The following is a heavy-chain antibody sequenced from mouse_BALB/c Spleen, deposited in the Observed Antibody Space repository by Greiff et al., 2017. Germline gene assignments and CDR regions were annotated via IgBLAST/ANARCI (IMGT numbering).Heavy chain of an antibody. D-gene: IGHD2-10*02. V-gene: IGHV14-4*02. Sequence: VQLQQSGAELVRSGASVKLSCTASGFNIKDYYMHWVKQRPEQGLEWIGWIDPENGDTEYAPKFQGKATMTADTSSNTAYLQLSSLTSEDTAVYYCNAPYGNYEGVDYWGQGTSVTVSS. CDR1: GFNIKDYY. CDR2: IDPENGDT. J-gene: IGHJ4*01. CDR3: NAPYGNYEGVDY.